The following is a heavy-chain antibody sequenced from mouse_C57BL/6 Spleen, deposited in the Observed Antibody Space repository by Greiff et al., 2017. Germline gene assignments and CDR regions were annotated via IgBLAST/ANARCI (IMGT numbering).Heavy chain of an antibody. CDR2: IHPNSGST. V-gene: IGHV1-64*01. D-gene: IGHD2-1*01. CDR3: ARSEDYGNYGFAY. CDR1: GYTFTSYW. J-gene: IGHJ3*01. Sequence: QVQLQQSGAELVKPGASVKLSCKASGYTFTSYWMHWVKQRPGQGLEWIGMIHPNSGSTNYNEKFKSKATLTVDKSSSTAYMQLSSLTSEDSAVSYCARSEDYGNYGFAYWGQGTLVTVSA.